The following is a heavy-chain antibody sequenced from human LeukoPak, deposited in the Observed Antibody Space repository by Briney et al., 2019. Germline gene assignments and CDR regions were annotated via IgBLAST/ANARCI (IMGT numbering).Heavy chain of an antibody. V-gene: IGHV3-33*01. CDR2: ICYDGSNK. D-gene: IGHD4/OR15-4a*01. J-gene: IGHJ2*01. CDR3: ARDGALRYLDL. CDR1: GFTFRTYG. Sequence: VGSLRLSCAASGFTFRTYGMHWVRQAPGKGLEWGAIICYDGSNKYYTDSVKGRFTISRDDSKNTLYLQMNSLSAEDTAVYYCARDGALRYLDLWGRGTQVTVSS.